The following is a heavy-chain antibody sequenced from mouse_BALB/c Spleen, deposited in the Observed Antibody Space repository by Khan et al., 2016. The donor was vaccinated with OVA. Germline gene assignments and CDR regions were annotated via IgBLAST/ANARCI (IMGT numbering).Heavy chain of an antibody. V-gene: IGHV1S56*01. CDR2: IYPGDDST. CDR3: AREGLRGVAMDS. CDR1: GYTFTSYD. D-gene: IGHD2-4*01. Sequence: QVQLKQSGPELVKPGALVKISCKASGYTFTSYDINWVMQRPGQGLEWIGWIYPGDDSTKYNEKFKDKATLTADNSSSTAYMQLSSLTSDNSAVYFCAREGLRGVAMDSWGQGTSVTVSS. J-gene: IGHJ4*01.